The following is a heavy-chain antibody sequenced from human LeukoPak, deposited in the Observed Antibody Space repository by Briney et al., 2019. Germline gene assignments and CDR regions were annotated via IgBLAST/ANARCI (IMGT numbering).Heavy chain of an antibody. CDR2: IRYDGSHK. D-gene: IGHD6-19*01. CDR3: AKALGLLVQWHLDY. J-gene: IGHJ4*02. CDR1: GFTFSSHG. Sequence: PGVSLRPSCAASGFTFSSHGMHWVRQAPGKGLEWVAFIRYDGSHKYYGDSVKGRFTISRDNSKNTLYLQMNSLRAEDTAVYYCAKALGLLVQWHLDYWGQGTLVTVSS. V-gene: IGHV3-30*02.